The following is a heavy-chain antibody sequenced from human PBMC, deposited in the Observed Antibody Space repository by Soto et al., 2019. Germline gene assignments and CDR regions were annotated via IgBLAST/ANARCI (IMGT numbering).Heavy chain of an antibody. Sequence: PSETLSLTCAVYGGSFSGYYWSWIRQPPGKGLEWIGEINHSGNTNYNPSLKSRVTISVDTSKNQFSLKLSSVTAADTAVYYCARRSNGAAAGIHWFDPWGQGTLVTVSS. V-gene: IGHV4-34*01. CDR1: GGSFSGYY. CDR2: INHSGNT. J-gene: IGHJ5*02. D-gene: IGHD6-13*01. CDR3: ARRSNGAAAGIHWFDP.